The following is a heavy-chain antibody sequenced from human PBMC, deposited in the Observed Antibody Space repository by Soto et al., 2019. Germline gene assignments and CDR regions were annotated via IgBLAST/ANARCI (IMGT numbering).Heavy chain of an antibody. CDR1: GGSATSDEDY. Sequence: SETQSLTCTVPGGSATSDEDYRSWISQSPGKGLERIGYISNSGSTGYNPSLKTRPTMSVDRSKNQFTLRLTSVTAGDSAVYFCATESGSTYGYFDYWGQCTQVTV. CDR2: ISNSGST. V-gene: IGHV4-30-4*01. J-gene: IGHJ4*02. D-gene: IGHD5-18*01. CDR3: ATESGSTYGYFDY.